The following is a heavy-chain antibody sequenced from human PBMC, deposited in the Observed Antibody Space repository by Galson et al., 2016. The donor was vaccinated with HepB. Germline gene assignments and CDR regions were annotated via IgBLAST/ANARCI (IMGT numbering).Heavy chain of an antibody. Sequence: SLRLSCAASGFTFSSYGMHWVRQAPGKGLEWVAVIWYDGSKKYYGDSVKGRFTISRDDSKNTVYLQMNSLRDEGTSVYYCAREGHDTYGMDVWGQGTTVTVSS. CDR2: IWYDGSKK. J-gene: IGHJ6*02. CDR3: AREGHDTYGMDV. CDR1: GFTFSSYG. V-gene: IGHV3-33*01.